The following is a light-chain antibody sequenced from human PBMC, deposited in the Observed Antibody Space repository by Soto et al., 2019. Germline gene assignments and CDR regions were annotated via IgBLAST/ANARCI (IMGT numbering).Light chain of an antibody. CDR2: AAS. Sequence: DIQLTQSPSFLSASVGDRVTITCRASQGIRSYLAWYQQKPRKAPKLLIYAASTLQSGVPSRFSGSRSGTEFTLTISSLQPEDFATYYCQQLYSYPYTFGQGTQLEIK. J-gene: IGKJ2*01. CDR3: QQLYSYPYT. V-gene: IGKV1-9*01. CDR1: QGIRSY.